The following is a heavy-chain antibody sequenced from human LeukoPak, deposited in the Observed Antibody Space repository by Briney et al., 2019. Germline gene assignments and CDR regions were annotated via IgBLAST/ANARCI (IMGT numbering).Heavy chain of an antibody. CDR3: AKDGITMIGD. V-gene: IGHV3-48*01. Sequence: GGSLRLSCAASGFTFNTFDMTWVRQAPGKGLEWVSYISSGSSSRYYADSVKGRFTISRDNAKNSLYLQMNSLRAEDTAVYYCAKDGITMIGDWGQGTLVTVSS. CDR2: ISSGSSSR. D-gene: IGHD3-22*01. CDR1: GFTFNTFD. J-gene: IGHJ4*02.